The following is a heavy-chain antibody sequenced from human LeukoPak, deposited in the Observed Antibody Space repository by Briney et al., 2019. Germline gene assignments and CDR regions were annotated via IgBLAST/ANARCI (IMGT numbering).Heavy chain of an antibody. CDR3: ARNVIGYSNGNWFDP. CDR1: GGSISSGGYS. J-gene: IGHJ5*02. Sequence: PSETLSLTCAASGGSISSGGYSWSWIRQPPGKGLEWIGYIYHSGSTYYNPSLKSRVTISVDRSKNQFSLKLSSVTAADTAVYYCARNVIGYSNGNWFDPWGQGTLVTVSS. CDR2: IYHSGST. V-gene: IGHV4-30-2*01. D-gene: IGHD6-19*01.